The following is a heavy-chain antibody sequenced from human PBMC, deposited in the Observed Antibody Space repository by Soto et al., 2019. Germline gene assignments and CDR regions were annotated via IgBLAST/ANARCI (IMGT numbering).Heavy chain of an antibody. CDR1: GFTVSSTY. CDR3: ARGPAIDYGMDV. D-gene: IGHD3-22*01. CDR2: IYSGGST. V-gene: IGHV3-53*01. J-gene: IGHJ6*02. Sequence: EVQLVESGGGLIQPGGSLRLSCAASGFTVSSTYMSWVAQAQGKGLEWVSVIYSGGSTYYADPVKGRFTISRDNSKNTLYLQMNSLRAEDTAVYYCARGPAIDYGMDVWGQGTTVTVSS.